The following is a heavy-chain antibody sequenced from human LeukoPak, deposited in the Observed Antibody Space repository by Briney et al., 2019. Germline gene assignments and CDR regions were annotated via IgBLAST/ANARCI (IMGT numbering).Heavy chain of an antibody. CDR3: ARLYYDSSGYYDDAFDI. J-gene: IGHJ3*02. D-gene: IGHD3-22*01. Sequence: ASVKVSCKASGYTFTSYDINWVRQATGQGVEWMGWMTPNSGNTGYAQKFQGRVTITRNTSIGTAYMELSSLRSEDTAVYYCARLYYDSSGYYDDAFDIWGQGTMVTVSS. CDR2: MTPNSGNT. CDR1: GYTFTSYD. V-gene: IGHV1-8*03.